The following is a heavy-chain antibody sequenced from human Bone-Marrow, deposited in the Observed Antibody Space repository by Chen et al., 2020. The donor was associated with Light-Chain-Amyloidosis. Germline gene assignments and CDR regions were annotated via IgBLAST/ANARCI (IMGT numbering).Heavy chain of an antibody. D-gene: IGHD1-26*01. Sequence: QVQLQQWGAGLLKPSETLSLTCAVSGGHFTGYYWTWIRQSPEKGLEWIGQINHSGSTNYNPSLKSRVTISVDTSKNQFSLRLQSVTAADTAVYYCARNGICSGDYCYYYYGMDVWGQGTTVTVSS. CDR1: GGHFTGYY. CDR2: INHSGST. V-gene: IGHV4-34*01. CDR3: ARNGICSGDYCYYYYGMDV. J-gene: IGHJ6*02.